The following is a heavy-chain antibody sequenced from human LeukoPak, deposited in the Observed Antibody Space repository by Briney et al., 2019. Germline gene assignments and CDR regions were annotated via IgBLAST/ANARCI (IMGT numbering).Heavy chain of an antibody. CDR2: INHSGST. CDR3: ARRYSNSWYRWFDP. Sequence: PSETLSLTCAVYGGSFSGYYWSWIRQPPGKGLEWIGEINHSGSTNYNPSLKSRVTISVDTSKNQFSLKLSSVTAADTAVYYCARRYSNSWYRWFDPWGQGTLVTVSS. V-gene: IGHV4-34*01. J-gene: IGHJ5*02. D-gene: IGHD6-13*01. CDR1: GGSFSGYY.